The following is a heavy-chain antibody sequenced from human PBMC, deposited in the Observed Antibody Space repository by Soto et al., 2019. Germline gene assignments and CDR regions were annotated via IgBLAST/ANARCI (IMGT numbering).Heavy chain of an antibody. Sequence: QVQLVQSGAEVKKPESSVKVSCKASGGTFSSYAISWVRQAPGQGLEWMGGIIPIFGTANYAQKFQGRVTITADESTSTAYMELSSLRSEDTAVYYCARAHPDTVPDYYDSSGYYQGGYYFDYWGQGTLVTVSS. D-gene: IGHD3-22*01. J-gene: IGHJ4*02. CDR2: IIPIFGTA. CDR3: ARAHPDTVPDYYDSSGYYQGGYYFDY. V-gene: IGHV1-69*12. CDR1: GGTFSSYA.